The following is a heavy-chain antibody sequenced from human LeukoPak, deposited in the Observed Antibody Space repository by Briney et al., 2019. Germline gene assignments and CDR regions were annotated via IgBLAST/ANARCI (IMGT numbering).Heavy chain of an antibody. V-gene: IGHV1-18*01. D-gene: IGHD2-2*01. CDR1: GYTFTSYG. CDR3: ARVLPSRYCSSTSCYGGGDY. J-gene: IGHJ4*02. Sequence: GASVKVSCKASGYTFTSYGISWVRQAPGQGLEWMGWISAYNGNTNYAQKLQGRVTMTTDTSTSTAYMELRSLRSDDTAVYYCARVLPSRYCSSTSCYGGGDYWGQGTLVTVSS. CDR2: ISAYNGNT.